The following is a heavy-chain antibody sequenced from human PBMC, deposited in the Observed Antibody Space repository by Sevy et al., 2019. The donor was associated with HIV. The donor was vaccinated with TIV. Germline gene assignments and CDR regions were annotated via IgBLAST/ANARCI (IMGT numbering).Heavy chain of an antibody. D-gene: IGHD2-2*02. CDR3: AKGTLVVPAVIYYYYGMDV. J-gene: IGHJ6*02. CDR1: GFTFSSYA. V-gene: IGHV3-23*01. Sequence: GGSLRLSCAASGFTFSSYAMNWVCQAPGKGLEWVSAISHSGGSTYYADSVKGRFTISRDNSKNTLYLQMNSLRAEDTAVYYCAKGTLVVPAVIYYYYGMDVWGQGTTVTVSS. CDR2: ISHSGGST.